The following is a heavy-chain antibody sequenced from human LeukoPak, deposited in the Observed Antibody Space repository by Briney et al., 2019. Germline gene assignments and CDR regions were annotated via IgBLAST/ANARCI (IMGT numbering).Heavy chain of an antibody. Sequence: GGSLRLSCAASGFTFSSYWMSWVRQAPGKGLEWVANIKQDGSEKYYVDSVKGRFTISRDNSKNTLYLQMNNLRAEDTAVYYCAKDLYCSSTSCYFYYYYYGMDVWGQGTTVTVSS. V-gene: IGHV3-7*03. CDR1: GFTFSSYW. CDR2: IKQDGSEK. CDR3: AKDLYCSSTSCYFYYYYYGMDV. D-gene: IGHD2-2*01. J-gene: IGHJ6*02.